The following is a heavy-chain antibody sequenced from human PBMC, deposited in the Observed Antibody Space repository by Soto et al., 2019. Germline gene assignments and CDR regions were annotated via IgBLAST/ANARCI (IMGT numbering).Heavy chain of an antibody. J-gene: IGHJ4*02. CDR3: ARGPPLGPQDN. CDR1: GCSISSGGYY. CDR2: IYYSGST. Sequence: SETLSLTCTVSGCSISSGGYYWSWIRQHPGKGLEWIGYIYYSGSTYYNPSLKSRVNISVDTSKNQFSLKLSSVTAAATAVYYCARGPPLGPQDNWGQGTLVTVSS. V-gene: IGHV4-31*03.